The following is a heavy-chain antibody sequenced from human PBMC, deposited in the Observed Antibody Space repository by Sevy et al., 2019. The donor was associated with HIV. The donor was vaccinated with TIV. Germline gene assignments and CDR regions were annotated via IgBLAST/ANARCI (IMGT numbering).Heavy chain of an antibody. CDR3: ANAYSGRYSHSSLSALDV. V-gene: IGHV3-30*18. D-gene: IGHD1-26*01. CDR1: GFSFSYYG. CDR2: ISHDGINE. J-gene: IGHJ6*02. Sequence: GGSLRLSCIGSGFSFSYYGIHWVRQAPGKGLDWVALISHDGINEYYADSVKGRFTISRDNSTTTEYLEMNSLRNEDTAIYFCANAYSGRYSHSSLSALDVWGQGTTVTVSS.